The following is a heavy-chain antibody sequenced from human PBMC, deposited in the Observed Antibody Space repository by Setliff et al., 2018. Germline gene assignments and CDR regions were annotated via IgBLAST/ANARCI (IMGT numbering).Heavy chain of an antibody. Sequence: PSETLSLTCAVYGGSFNSYYWSWIRQPPGKGLEWSGEINQSGSTNYNPSLKSRVTMSVDTSKNQFSLKLTSVTAADAAVYYCANSAYLRELDYWGQGTPVTVSS. CDR3: ANSAYLRELDY. J-gene: IGHJ4*02. CDR2: INQSGST. D-gene: IGHD1-26*01. CDR1: GGSFNSYY. V-gene: IGHV4-34*01.